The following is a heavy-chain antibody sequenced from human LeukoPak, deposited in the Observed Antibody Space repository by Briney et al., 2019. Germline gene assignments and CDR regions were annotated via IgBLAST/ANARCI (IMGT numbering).Heavy chain of an antibody. Sequence: GGSLRLSCAASGFTFSGFSMTWVRQAPGKGLEWLSFISSSSSAIYYADSVKGRVTISRDNAKNSLYLQMSSLRAEDTALYYCARVRGSYSADYWGQGTLVTVSS. CDR1: GFTFSGFS. V-gene: IGHV3-48*04. CDR2: ISSSSSAI. CDR3: ARVRGSYSADY. D-gene: IGHD1-26*01. J-gene: IGHJ4*02.